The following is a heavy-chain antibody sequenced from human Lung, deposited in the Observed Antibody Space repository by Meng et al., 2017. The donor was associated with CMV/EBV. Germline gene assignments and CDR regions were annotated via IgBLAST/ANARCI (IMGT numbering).Heavy chain of an antibody. Sequence: KVSCKGSGYSFNNYWIGWVRQMPGKGLEWMGIINPRDSDTRYSPSFQGQVTISADKSINTAYLQWSSLKASDTAIYYCARGLDTVMFIDNWFDPWGQGTLVTVSS. CDR3: ARGLDTVMFIDNWFDP. CDR1: GYSFNNYW. J-gene: IGHJ5*02. V-gene: IGHV5-51*01. D-gene: IGHD5-18*01. CDR2: INPRDSDT.